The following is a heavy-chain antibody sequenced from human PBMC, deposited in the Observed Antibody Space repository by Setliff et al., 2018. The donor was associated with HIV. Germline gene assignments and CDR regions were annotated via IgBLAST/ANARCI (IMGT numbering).Heavy chain of an antibody. D-gene: IGHD3-22*01. CDR3: AKDVGTVSSGDYFDS. J-gene: IGHJ4*02. CDR2: MNPNSGNT. Sequence: ASVKVSCKASGYTFTNYDINWVRQASGQGLEWVGWMNPNSGNTGYAQKFQGRVTFTRNTSKGTAYMELSSLRAEDTSIYYCAKDVGTVSSGDYFDSWGQGTLVTVSS. CDR1: GYTFTNYD. V-gene: IGHV1-8*03.